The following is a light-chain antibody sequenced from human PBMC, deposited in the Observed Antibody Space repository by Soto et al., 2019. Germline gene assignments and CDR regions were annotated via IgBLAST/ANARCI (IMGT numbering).Light chain of an antibody. CDR2: AAS. V-gene: IGKV1-12*01. J-gene: IGKJ4*01. Sequence: DIQMTQSPSSVSASVGDRVTITCRASQGVSSWLGWYQQKPGKAPKLLIHAASILQSGVPSRFSGSGSGTDFTLTISSLQPEDFATYFCQQANRFPPTFGGGTKVEIK. CDR1: QGVSSW. CDR3: QQANRFPPT.